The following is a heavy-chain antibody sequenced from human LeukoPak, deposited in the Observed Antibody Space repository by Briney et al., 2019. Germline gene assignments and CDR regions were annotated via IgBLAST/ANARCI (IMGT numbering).Heavy chain of an antibody. CDR1: GFTFSSYA. Sequence: GRSLRLSCAASGFTFSSYAMSWVRQAPGKGLEWVSDISGNGGGTNYADSVKGRFTISRDNSKNTLYLQMNSLRAEDTAVYSCAKGHIDSGGYYFFDQWGQGTLVTVSS. CDR3: AKGHIDSGGYYFFDQ. V-gene: IGHV3-23*01. CDR2: ISGNGGGT. D-gene: IGHD3-22*01. J-gene: IGHJ4*02.